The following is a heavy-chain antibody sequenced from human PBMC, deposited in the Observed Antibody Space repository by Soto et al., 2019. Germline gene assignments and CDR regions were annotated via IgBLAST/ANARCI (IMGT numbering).Heavy chain of an antibody. CDR1: GGTFSSYA. J-gene: IGHJ6*02. CDR3: ARSRAGEGNSSGFYGMDV. CDR2: IIPIFGTA. D-gene: IGHD6-19*01. V-gene: IGHV1-69*13. Sequence: GASVKVSCKASGGTFSSYAISWVRQAPGQGLEWMGGIIPIFGTANYAQKFQGRVTITADESTSTAYMELSSLRSEDTAVYYCARSRAGEGNSSGFYGMDVWGQGSTVTVSS.